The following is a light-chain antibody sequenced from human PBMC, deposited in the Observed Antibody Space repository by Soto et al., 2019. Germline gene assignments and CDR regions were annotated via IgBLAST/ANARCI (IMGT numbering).Light chain of an antibody. CDR3: AAWDNSLNASHV. CDR1: SSNIGVNT. J-gene: IGLJ1*01. CDR2: SDN. V-gene: IGLV1-44*01. Sequence: QSVLTQPPSASGTSGQRVTISCSGSSSNIGVNTVNWYQQLPGAAPKLLIYSDNQRPSWVPDRFSGSKSGTSASLAISGPQSEDEADDYCAAWDNSLNASHVFGTGTKLTVL.